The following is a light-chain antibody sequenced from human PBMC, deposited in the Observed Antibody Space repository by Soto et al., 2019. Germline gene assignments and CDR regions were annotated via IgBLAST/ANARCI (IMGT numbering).Light chain of an antibody. CDR1: TSNIGNNP. V-gene: IGLV1-44*01. Sequence: QSVLTQSPSVSGTPGQRVTISCSGSTSNIGNNPVSWYQQLPGAAPKLLIYTNAQRPLGVPVRFSGSKSGTSASLTISGLQAEDEADYYCQSYDSSLSGYVFGTGTKVTVL. CDR2: TNA. CDR3: QSYDSSLSGYV. J-gene: IGLJ1*01.